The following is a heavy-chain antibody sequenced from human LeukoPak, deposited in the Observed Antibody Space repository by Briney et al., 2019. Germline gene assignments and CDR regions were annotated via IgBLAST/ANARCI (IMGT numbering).Heavy chain of an antibody. J-gene: IGHJ5*02. CDR3: MVRGVFDP. CDR2: IKQDGSEK. V-gene: IGHV3-7*01. Sequence: GGSLRLSCAASGFTFTDYYLSWVRQAPGKGLEWVANIKQDGSEKYYVDSVKGRFTISRDNAKNSLYLQMNSLRAEDTAVYYCMVRGVFDPWGQGTLVTVSS. D-gene: IGHD3-10*01. CDR1: GFTFTDYY.